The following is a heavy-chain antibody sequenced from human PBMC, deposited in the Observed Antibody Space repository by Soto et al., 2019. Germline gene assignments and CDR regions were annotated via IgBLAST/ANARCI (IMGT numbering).Heavy chain of an antibody. CDR3: ARGLGQSITIFGVVPSYNWFDP. D-gene: IGHD3-3*01. V-gene: IGHV1-18*04. CDR1: GYTFTNYG. J-gene: IGHJ5*02. Sequence: RASVKVSCKASGYTFTNYGLSWVRQAPGQGLEWMGWITVYSGATDHVQKFRGRVTMTTDTSTNTAYMELSSLRSEDTAVYYCARGLGQSITIFGVVPSYNWFDPWGQGTLVTVSS. CDR2: ITVYSGAT.